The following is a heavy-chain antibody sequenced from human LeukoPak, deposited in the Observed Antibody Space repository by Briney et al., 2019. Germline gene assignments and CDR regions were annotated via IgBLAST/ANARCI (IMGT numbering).Heavy chain of an antibody. CDR2: VWYDGSDT. J-gene: IGHJ4*02. Sequence: HAGGSLRLSCAASGFTFNTYAMHWVRQAPGKGLEWVAVVWYDGSDTYYGDSVKGRFTISRDNSKNTLYLQMNGLRGEDTAVYYCARGGSTWCYFDYWGQGTLVTVSS. CDR1: GFTFNTYA. V-gene: IGHV3-33*01. CDR3: ARGGSTWCYFDY. D-gene: IGHD6-13*01.